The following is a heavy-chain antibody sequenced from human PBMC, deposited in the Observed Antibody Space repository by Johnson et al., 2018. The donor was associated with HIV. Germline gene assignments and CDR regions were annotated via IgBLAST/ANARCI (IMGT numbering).Heavy chain of an antibody. D-gene: IGHD6-6*01. Sequence: VQLVESGGGLIQPGGSLRLSCVASGFTFSDYYMSWIRQAPGKGLEWVSYISSSGSTIYYADSVKGRFTISRDNAKNTLYLQMNRRRAEETAVYYCARRGYSSSGGAFDSWGQGTMVTVSS. CDR2: ISSSGSTI. CDR3: ARRGYSSSGGAFDS. J-gene: IGHJ3*02. V-gene: IGHV3-11*04. CDR1: GFTFSDYY.